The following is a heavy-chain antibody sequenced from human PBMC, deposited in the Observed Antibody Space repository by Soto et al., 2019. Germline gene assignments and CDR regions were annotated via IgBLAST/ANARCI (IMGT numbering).Heavy chain of an antibody. Sequence: SVKVSCKASGGTFSSYAISWVRQAPGQGLEWMGGIIPIFGTANYAQKFQGRVTITADESTSTAYMELSSLRSEDTAVYYCARGLYDIWTGYRNYYYYGMDVWGQGSTVTVSS. D-gene: IGHD3-9*01. V-gene: IGHV1-69*13. CDR3: ARGLYDIWTGYRNYYYYGMDV. CDR2: IIPIFGTA. J-gene: IGHJ6*02. CDR1: GGTFSSYA.